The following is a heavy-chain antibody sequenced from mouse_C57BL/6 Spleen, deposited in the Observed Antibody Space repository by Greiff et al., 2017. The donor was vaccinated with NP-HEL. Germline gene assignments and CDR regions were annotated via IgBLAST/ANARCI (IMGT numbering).Heavy chain of an antibody. D-gene: IGHD2-2*01. V-gene: IGHV1-80*01. Sequence: QVQLKESGAELVKPGASVKISCKASGYAFSSYWMNWVKQRPGKGLEWIGQIYPGDGDTNYNGKFKGKATLTADKSSSTAYMQLSSLTSEDSAVYFCARSDGYGAMDYWGQGTSVTVSS. J-gene: IGHJ4*01. CDR1: GYAFSSYW. CDR2: IYPGDGDT. CDR3: ARSDGYGAMDY.